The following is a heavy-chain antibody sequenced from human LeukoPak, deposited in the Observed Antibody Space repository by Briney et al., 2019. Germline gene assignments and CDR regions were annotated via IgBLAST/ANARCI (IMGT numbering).Heavy chain of an antibody. Sequence: PSETLSLTCTVSGGSISSSSYYWGWIRQPPGKGLEWIGSIFYSGRTYYNPSLKSRVTISVDTSKNQFSLKLSSVTAADTAVYYCARGANDYGDYVPYYYYYMDVWGKGTTVTVSS. CDR2: IFYSGRT. CDR3: ARGANDYGDYVPYYYYYMDV. V-gene: IGHV4-39*07. CDR1: GGSISSSSYY. J-gene: IGHJ6*03. D-gene: IGHD4-17*01.